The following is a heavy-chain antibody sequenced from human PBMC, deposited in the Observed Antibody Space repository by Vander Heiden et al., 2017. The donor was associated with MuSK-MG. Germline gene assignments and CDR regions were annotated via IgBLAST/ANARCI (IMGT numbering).Heavy chain of an antibody. CDR3: ARDGYSSGWYNWFDP. CDR1: GGSISSGSYY. D-gene: IGHD6-19*01. Sequence: QVQLQESGPGLVKPSQTLSLTCTVSGGSISSGSYYWSWIRQPAGKGLEWIGRIYTSGSTNYNPSLKSRVTISVDTSKNQFSLKLSSVTAADTAVYYCARDGYSSGWYNWFDPWGQGTLVTVSS. V-gene: IGHV4-61*02. J-gene: IGHJ5*02. CDR2: IYTSGST.